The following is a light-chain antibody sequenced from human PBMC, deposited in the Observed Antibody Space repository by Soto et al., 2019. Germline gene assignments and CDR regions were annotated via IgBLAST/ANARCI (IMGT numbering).Light chain of an antibody. CDR3: SSYAGSNNLV. J-gene: IGLJ2*01. CDR2: EVS. V-gene: IGLV2-8*01. Sequence: QSARTQPPSASGSPGHSVTGSCTGTSSDVGGYNYVSWYQQHPGKAPKLMIYEVSKRPSGVPDRFSGSKSGNTASLTVSGLQAEDVADYYCSSYAGSNNLVFGGATKLTVL. CDR1: SSDVGGYNY.